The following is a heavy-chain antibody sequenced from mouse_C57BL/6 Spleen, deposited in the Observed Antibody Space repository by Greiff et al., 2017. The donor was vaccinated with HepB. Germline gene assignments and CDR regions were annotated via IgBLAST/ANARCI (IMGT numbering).Heavy chain of an antibody. V-gene: IGHV5-4*01. CDR2: ISDGGSYT. Sequence: EVQVVESGGGLVKPGGSLKLSCAASGFTFSSYAMSWVRQTPEKRLEWVATISDGGSYTYYPDNVKGRFTISRDNAKNNLYLQMSHLKSEDTAMYYCARDSRTWGFFDYWGQGTTLTVSS. CDR1: GFTFSSYA. CDR3: ARDSRTWGFFDY. J-gene: IGHJ2*01. D-gene: IGHD4-1*01.